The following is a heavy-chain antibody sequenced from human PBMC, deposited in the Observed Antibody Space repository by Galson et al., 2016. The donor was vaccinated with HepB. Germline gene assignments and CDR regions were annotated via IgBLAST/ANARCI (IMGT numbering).Heavy chain of an antibody. CDR2: ISDDGSNK. CDR3: AREPSSGWSHNWYFDL. Sequence: SLRLSCAASGFTFSSYGMHWVRQAPGKGLEWVAVISDDGSNKYYADSVKGRFTISRENAKNSLYLRMNSLRAEDTAVYYCAREPSSGWSHNWYFDLWGRGTLVTVSS. D-gene: IGHD6-19*01. V-gene: IGHV3-30*03. CDR1: GFTFSSYG. J-gene: IGHJ2*01.